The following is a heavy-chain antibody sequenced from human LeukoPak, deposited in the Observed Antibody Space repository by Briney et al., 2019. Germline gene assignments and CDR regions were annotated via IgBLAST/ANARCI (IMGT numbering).Heavy chain of an antibody. Sequence: SQTLSLTCTVSGASISSGSYYWTWIRQPPGKGLEWIGYIYYSGSTNYNPSLKSRVTISVDTSKNQFSLKLSSVTAADTAVYYCARGDYYGSGTNWFDPWGQGTLVTVSS. CDR1: GASISSGSYY. CDR2: IYYSGST. V-gene: IGHV4-61*01. CDR3: ARGDYYGSGTNWFDP. D-gene: IGHD3-10*01. J-gene: IGHJ5*02.